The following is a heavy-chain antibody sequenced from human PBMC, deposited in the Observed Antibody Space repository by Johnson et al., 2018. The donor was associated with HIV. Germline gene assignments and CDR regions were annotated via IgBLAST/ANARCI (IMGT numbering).Heavy chain of an antibody. D-gene: IGHD6-13*01. CDR3: ASITTIAAAGRGAFDI. CDR2: IGASGGRT. V-gene: IGHV3-23*04. Sequence: VQLVESGGGLVQPGGSLRLSCAASGLTFSNYAMSWVRQGPGKGLEWVSAIGASGGRTFYADSVKGRFTISRDNAKNSLYLQMNSLRAEDTAVYYCASITTIAAAGRGAFDIWGQGTLVTVSS. CDR1: GLTFSNYA. J-gene: IGHJ3*02.